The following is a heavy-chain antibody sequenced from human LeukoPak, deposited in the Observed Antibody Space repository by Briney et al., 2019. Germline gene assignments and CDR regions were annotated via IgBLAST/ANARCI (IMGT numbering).Heavy chain of an antibody. Sequence: GGSLRLSCAASGFTFNSYAMSWVRQAPEKGREWVASISGSGGGTDYADSVKGRYTISRDDSKNTLYLQMNSLRAEDTAVYYCAKDLGRYRNNYFDYWGQGTLVTVSS. CDR1: GFTFNSYA. CDR2: ISGSGGGT. J-gene: IGHJ4*02. D-gene: IGHD1-26*01. CDR3: AKDLGRYRNNYFDY. V-gene: IGHV3-23*01.